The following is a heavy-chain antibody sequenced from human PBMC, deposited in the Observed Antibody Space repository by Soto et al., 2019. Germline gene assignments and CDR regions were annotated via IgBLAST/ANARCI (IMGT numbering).Heavy chain of an antibody. CDR1: GGSFSGYY. Sequence: SETLSLTCAGYGGSFSGYYWSWIRQPPGKGLEWIGEINHSGSTNYNASLKSRVTISVDTSKNQFSLKLSSVTAADAAVYYCARNAEASFDYWGQGTLVTVSS. J-gene: IGHJ4*02. CDR2: INHSGST. V-gene: IGHV4-34*01. CDR3: ARNAEASFDY.